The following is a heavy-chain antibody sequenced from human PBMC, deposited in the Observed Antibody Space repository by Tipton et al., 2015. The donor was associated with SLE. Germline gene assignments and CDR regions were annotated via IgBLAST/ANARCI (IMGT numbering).Heavy chain of an antibody. CDR1: GGSFSGYY. CDR2: INHSGST. D-gene: IGHD1-26*01. Sequence: TLSLTCAVYGGSFSGYYWSWIRQSPGKGLEWIGEINHSGSTNYNPSVKSPVTISVDTSKNQFSLKLSSVTAADTAVYYCAREGWELLGDAFDVWGQGTMVTVSS. J-gene: IGHJ3*01. CDR3: AREGWELLGDAFDV. V-gene: IGHV4-34*01.